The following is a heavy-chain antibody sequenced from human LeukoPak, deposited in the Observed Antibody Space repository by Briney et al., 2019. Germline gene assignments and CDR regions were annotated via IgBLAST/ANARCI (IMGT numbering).Heavy chain of an antibody. CDR1: GFTFSIYA. J-gene: IGHJ6*02. V-gene: IGHV3-30-3*01. CDR2: ISYDGSNK. D-gene: IGHD3-3*01. CDR3: ARDQSRITIFGEVTHLYGMDV. Sequence: GSSLRLSCAPSGFTFSIYAMHGVRQAPGKGREWVTVISYDGSNKYYADSVKSRFTISRDNSKNTLYLQPTSLRAEDTAVYYCARDQSRITIFGEVTHLYGMDVWGQGTTVTVSS.